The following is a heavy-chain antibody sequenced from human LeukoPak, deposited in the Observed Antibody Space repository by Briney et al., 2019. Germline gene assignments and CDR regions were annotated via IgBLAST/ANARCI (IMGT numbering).Heavy chain of an antibody. D-gene: IGHD6-19*01. J-gene: IGHJ4*02. CDR2: IYHSGST. CDR1: GGSISSGGYS. CDR3: ARVYSSGWYYFDY. V-gene: IGHV4-30-2*01. Sequence: SQTLSLTCAVSGGSISSGGYSWSWIRQPPGTGLEWIGYIYHSGSTYYNPSLKSRVTISVDRSKNQFSLKLSSVTAADTAVYYCARVYSSGWYYFDYWGQGTLVTVSS.